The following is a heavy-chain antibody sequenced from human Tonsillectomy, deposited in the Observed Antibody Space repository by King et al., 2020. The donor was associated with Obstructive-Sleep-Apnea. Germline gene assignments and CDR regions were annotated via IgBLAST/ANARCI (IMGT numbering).Heavy chain of an antibody. CDR1: GLTFSSYA. D-gene: IGHD3-3*01. CDR2: ISGSGGST. CDR3: AKESGDFGVVINYYYYYAMDV. Sequence: VQLVESGGGLLQPGGSLRLSCAASGLTFSSYAMSWVRQAPGKGLEWVSGISGSGGSTNYADSVKGRFTISRDNSKNTLYLQMNSLRAEDTAVYYCAKESGDFGVVINYYYYYAMDVWVQGTTVIVSS. V-gene: IGHV3-23*04. J-gene: IGHJ6*02.